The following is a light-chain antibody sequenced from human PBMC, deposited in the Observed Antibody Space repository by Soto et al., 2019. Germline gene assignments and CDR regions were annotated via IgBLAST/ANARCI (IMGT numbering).Light chain of an antibody. Sequence: DIVMTQSPGTLSVSPGERATLSCRASQSVSSNLAWYRRKPGQAPRFLIYDASTRATGIPARFSGSGSGTDFTLSISSLQSEDFAVYFCQQYNTWPPYTFGQGTKLEI. V-gene: IGKV3-15*01. CDR1: QSVSSN. CDR3: QQYNTWPPYT. J-gene: IGKJ2*01. CDR2: DAS.